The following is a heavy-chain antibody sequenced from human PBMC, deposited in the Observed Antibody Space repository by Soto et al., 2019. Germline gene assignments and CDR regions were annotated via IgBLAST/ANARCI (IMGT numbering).Heavy chain of an antibody. J-gene: IGHJ4*02. CDR3: AKDSRIAAAGSDFDY. CDR1: GFTFSSYG. V-gene: IGHV3-30*18. D-gene: IGHD6-13*01. CDR2: ISYDGSNK. Sequence: PGGSLRLSCAASGFTFSSYGMHWVRQAPGKGLEWVAVISYDGSNKYYADSVKGRFTISRDNSKNTLYLQMNSLRAEDTAVYYCAKDSRIAAAGSDFDYWGQGTLVTVSS.